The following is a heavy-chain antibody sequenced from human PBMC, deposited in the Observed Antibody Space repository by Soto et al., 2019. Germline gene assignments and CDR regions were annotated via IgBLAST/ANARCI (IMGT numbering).Heavy chain of an antibody. V-gene: IGHV4-59*01. CDR2: IFYSGST. CDR1: GGSISSYY. Sequence: QVQLQESGPGLVKPSETLSLTCTVSGGSISSYYWSWIRQPPGKGLEWIGFIFYSGSTRYNPSLKSRVTISIDTSEYQFSLKLNSVTAADTAVYYCASMIGDPVLSFDSWGQGTLVDVSS. CDR3: ASMIGDPVLSFDS. J-gene: IGHJ5*01. D-gene: IGHD3-10*02.